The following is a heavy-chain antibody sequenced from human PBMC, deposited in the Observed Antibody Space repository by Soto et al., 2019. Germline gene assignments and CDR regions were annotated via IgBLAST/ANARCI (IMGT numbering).Heavy chain of an antibody. D-gene: IGHD5-12*01. CDR3: ARGQRIVATEQVGWFDQ. V-gene: IGHV4-34*01. Sequence: QVQLQQWGAGLLKPSETLSLTCAVYGGSFSGYYWSWXRQPXXXXLEWIGEINHSGSTNYSPSLKSQVTISVNTSKTQFSLKRTSVTAADTAVYYCARGQRIVATEQVGWFDQWGEGTLVTVSS. CDR2: INHSGST. CDR1: GGSFSGYY. J-gene: IGHJ5*02.